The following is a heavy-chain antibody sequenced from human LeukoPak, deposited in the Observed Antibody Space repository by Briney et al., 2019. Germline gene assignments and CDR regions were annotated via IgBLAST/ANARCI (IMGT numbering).Heavy chain of an antibody. Sequence: ASVKVSCKASGYTFTSYDINWVRQATGQGREWMGWMNPNSGNTGYAQKFQGRVTMTRNTSISTAYMELSSLRSEDTAVYYCARVRGPSKGILDIVVVPAANARTFDPWGQGTLVTVSS. CDR3: ARVRGPSKGILDIVVVPAANARTFDP. V-gene: IGHV1-8*01. D-gene: IGHD2-2*01. J-gene: IGHJ5*02. CDR2: MNPNSGNT. CDR1: GYTFTSYD.